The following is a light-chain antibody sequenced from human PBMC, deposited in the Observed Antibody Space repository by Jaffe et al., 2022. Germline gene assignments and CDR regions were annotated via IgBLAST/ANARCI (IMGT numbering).Light chain of an antibody. J-gene: IGKJ2*01. CDR3: QQYSSAPYT. CDR2: KAS. CDR1: QSISMW. Sequence: DIQMTQSPSTLSASVGDRVTITCRASQSISMWLAWYQQKPGKAPKLLIYKASTLESGVPSRFSGSGSGTELSLTISSLQPDDFATYYCQQYSSAPYTFGQGTKLEIK. V-gene: IGKV1-5*03.